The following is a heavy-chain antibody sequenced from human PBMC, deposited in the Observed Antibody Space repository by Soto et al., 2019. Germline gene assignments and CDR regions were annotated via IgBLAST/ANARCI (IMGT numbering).Heavy chain of an antibody. CDR3: ARLNCSSTSCYAGY. V-gene: IGHV4-39*01. Sequence: SETLSLTCTVSGGSISSSSYYWGWIRQPPGKGLEWIGSIYYSGSTYYNPSLKSRVTISVDTSKNQFSLKLSSVTAADTAVYYCARLNCSSTSCYAGYWGQGTLVTVSS. CDR2: IYYSGST. D-gene: IGHD2-2*01. J-gene: IGHJ4*02. CDR1: GGSISSSSYY.